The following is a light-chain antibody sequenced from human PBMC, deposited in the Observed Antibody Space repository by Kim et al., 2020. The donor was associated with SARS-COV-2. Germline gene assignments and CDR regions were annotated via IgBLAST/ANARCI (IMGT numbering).Light chain of an antibody. J-gene: IGLJ1*01. CDR2: EVN. Sequence: GQSVSISCTGTSSDVGSYKRVSWYQQAPGTAPKLVIFEVNNRPSGVPDRFSGSRSGNTASLTISGLQAEDEGDYYCSSYTSSSTSLFGTGTKVTVL. V-gene: IGLV2-18*02. CDR1: SSDVGSYKR. CDR3: SSYTSSSTSL.